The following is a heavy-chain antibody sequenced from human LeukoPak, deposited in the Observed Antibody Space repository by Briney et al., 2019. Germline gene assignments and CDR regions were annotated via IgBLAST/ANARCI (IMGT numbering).Heavy chain of an antibody. Sequence: SVKVSCKASGGTVSSYAISWVRQAPGQGLERMGGIIPIFGTANYAQKFQGRVTITTDESTSTAYMELSSLRSEDTAVYYCASHIAVAGTLDYWGQGTLVTVSS. V-gene: IGHV1-69*05. CDR3: ASHIAVAGTLDY. D-gene: IGHD6-19*01. J-gene: IGHJ4*02. CDR2: IIPIFGTA. CDR1: GGTVSSYA.